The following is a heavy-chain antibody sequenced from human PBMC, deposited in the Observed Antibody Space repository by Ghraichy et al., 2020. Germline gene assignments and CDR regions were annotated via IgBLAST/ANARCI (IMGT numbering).Heavy chain of an antibody. CDR3: ARDVVPVDYYYYYYGMDV. D-gene: IGHD2-2*01. Sequence: ESLNISCAASGFTFSSYSMNWVRQAPGKGLEWVSSISSSSSYIYYADSVKGRFTISRDNAKNSLYLQMNSLRAEDTAVYYCARDVVPVDYYYYYYGMDVWGQGTTVTVSS. J-gene: IGHJ6*02. CDR2: ISSSSSYI. CDR1: GFTFSSYS. V-gene: IGHV3-21*01.